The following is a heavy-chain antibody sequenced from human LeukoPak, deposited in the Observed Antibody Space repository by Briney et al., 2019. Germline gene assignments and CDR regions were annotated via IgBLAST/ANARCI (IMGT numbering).Heavy chain of an antibody. CDR1: GFTFDDYA. D-gene: IGHD3-22*01. V-gene: IGHV3-9*01. CDR2: ISWNSGSI. J-gene: IGHJ5*02. Sequence: PGGSLRLSCAASGFTFDDYAMHWVRQAPGKRLEWVSGISWNSGSIGYADSVKGRFTISRDNAKNSLYLQMNSLRAEDTALYYCAKDHGAYYYDSSGSDFDPWGQGTLVTVSS. CDR3: AKDHGAYYYDSSGSDFDP.